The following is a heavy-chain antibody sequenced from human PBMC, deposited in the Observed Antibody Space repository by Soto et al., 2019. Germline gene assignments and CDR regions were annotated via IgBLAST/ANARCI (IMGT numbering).Heavy chain of an antibody. CDR3: ARDRRDYYDSSGYLNH. V-gene: IGHV4-30-4*01. CDR1: GGSISSGDYY. D-gene: IGHD3-22*01. Sequence: SETLSLTCTVSGGSISSGDYYWSWIRQPPGKGLEWIGYIYYSGSTYYNPSLKSRVTISVDTSKNQFSLKLSSVTAADTAVYYCARDRRDYYDSSGYLNHWGQGTLVTVSS. J-gene: IGHJ5*02. CDR2: IYYSGST.